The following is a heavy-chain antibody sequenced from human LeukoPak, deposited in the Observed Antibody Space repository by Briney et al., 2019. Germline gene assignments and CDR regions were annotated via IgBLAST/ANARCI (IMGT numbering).Heavy chain of an antibody. V-gene: IGHV3-11*04. CDR3: AIQMTMIVVVPYFDY. J-gene: IGHJ4*02. D-gene: IGHD3-22*01. CDR1: GFTFSDYY. Sequence: GGSLRLSCAASGFTFSDYYMTWIRQAPGKGLEWVSSISRSGDTMYYADSVRGRFTMSRDNAKNSLYLQMNSLGAEDTALYYCAIQMTMIVVVPYFDYWGQGTLVTVSS. CDR2: ISRSGDTM.